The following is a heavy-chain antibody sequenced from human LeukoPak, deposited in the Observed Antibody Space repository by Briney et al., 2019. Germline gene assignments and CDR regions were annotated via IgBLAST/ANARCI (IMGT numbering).Heavy chain of an antibody. CDR3: ARGRTYYDILTGVDY. D-gene: IGHD3-9*01. J-gene: IGHJ4*02. V-gene: IGHV3-21*01. Sequence: GGSLRLSCAASGFTFNSYSMHWVRQAPGKGLEWVSSISSSSSYIYYADSVKGRFTISRDNAKNSLYLQMNSLRAEDTAVYYCARGRTYYDILTGVDYWGQGTLVTVSS. CDR1: GFTFNSYS. CDR2: ISSSSSYI.